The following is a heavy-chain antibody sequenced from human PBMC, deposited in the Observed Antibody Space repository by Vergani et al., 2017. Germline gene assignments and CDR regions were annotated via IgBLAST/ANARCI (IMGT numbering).Heavy chain of an antibody. CDR3: TTDVSAWNYVYTYDY. CDR2: IKSKTDGGTT. J-gene: IGHJ4*02. V-gene: IGHV3-15*01. D-gene: IGHD1-7*01. Sequence: EVQLLESGGGLVQPGGSLRLSCAASGFTFSSYAMSWVRQAPGKGLEWVGRIKSKTDGGTTDYAAPVKGRFTISRDDSKNTLYLQMNSLKTEDTAVYXCTTDVSAWNYVYTYDYWGQGTLVTVSS. CDR1: GFTFSSYA.